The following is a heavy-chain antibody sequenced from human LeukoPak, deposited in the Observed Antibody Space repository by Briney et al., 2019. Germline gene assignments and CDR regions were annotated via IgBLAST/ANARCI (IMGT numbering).Heavy chain of an antibody. J-gene: IGHJ4*02. CDR1: GGSFSDYY. D-gene: IGHD3-10*01. Sequence: SETLSLTCAVYGGSFSDYYWSWIRQPPGKGLEWIGEINHSGSTNYNPSLKSRVTISVDTSKNQFSLKLSSVTAADTAVYYCATLIREQRTYYYGSGSYILASWGQGTLVTVSS. CDR3: ATLIREQRTYYYGSGSYILAS. CDR2: INHSGST. V-gene: IGHV4-34*01.